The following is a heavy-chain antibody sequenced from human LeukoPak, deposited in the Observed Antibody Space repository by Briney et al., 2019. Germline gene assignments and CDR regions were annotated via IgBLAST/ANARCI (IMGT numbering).Heavy chain of an antibody. CDR3: ARWVGGPSGSYYYGMDV. D-gene: IGHD1-26*01. Sequence: SETLSLTCAVYGGSFSGYYWSWIRQPPGEGLEWIGEINHSGSTNYNPSLKSRVTISVDTSKNQFSLKLSSVTAADTAVYYCARWVGGPSGSYYYGMDVWGQGTTVTVSS. V-gene: IGHV4-34*01. CDR2: INHSGST. J-gene: IGHJ6*02. CDR1: GGSFSGYY.